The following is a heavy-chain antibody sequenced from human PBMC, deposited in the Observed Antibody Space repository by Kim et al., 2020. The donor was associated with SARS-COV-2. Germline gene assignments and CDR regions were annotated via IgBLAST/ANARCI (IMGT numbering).Heavy chain of an antibody. Sequence: GGSLRLSCAASGFTFDDYAMHWVRQAPGKGLEWVSGISWNSGSIGYADSVKGRFTISRDNAKNSLYLQMNSLRAEDTALYYCAYGSGPNYYYYGMDVWGQGTTVTVSS. CDR3: AYGSGPNYYYYGMDV. J-gene: IGHJ6*02. V-gene: IGHV3-9*01. D-gene: IGHD3-10*01. CDR1: GFTFDDYA. CDR2: ISWNSGSI.